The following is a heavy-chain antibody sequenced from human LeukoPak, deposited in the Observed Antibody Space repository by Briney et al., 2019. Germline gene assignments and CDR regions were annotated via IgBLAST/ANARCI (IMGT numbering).Heavy chain of an antibody. D-gene: IGHD2-15*01. CDR2: TYHSGST. J-gene: IGHJ4*02. V-gene: IGHV4-4*02. CDR3: ARVEVLLPAYFDY. Sequence: SETLSLTCAVSGGSISSSNWWSWVRQPPGKGLEWIGETYHSGSTNYNPSLKSRVTISVDKSKNQFSLKLSSVTAADTAVYYCARVEVLLPAYFDYWGQGTLVTVSS. CDR1: GGSISSSNW.